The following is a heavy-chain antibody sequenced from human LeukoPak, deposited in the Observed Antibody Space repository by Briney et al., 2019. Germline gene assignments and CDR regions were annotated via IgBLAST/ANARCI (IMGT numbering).Heavy chain of an antibody. Sequence: GGSLRLSCAASGLTFSSYAMSWVRQAPGRGLEWVSAISGSGGSTYYADSVKGRFTISRDNSKNTLYLQMNSLRAEDTAVYYCAKDHYSSGWYPTPFDYWGQGTLVTVSS. CDR2: ISGSGGST. J-gene: IGHJ4*02. V-gene: IGHV3-23*01. CDR3: AKDHYSSGWYPTPFDY. D-gene: IGHD6-19*01. CDR1: GLTFSSYA.